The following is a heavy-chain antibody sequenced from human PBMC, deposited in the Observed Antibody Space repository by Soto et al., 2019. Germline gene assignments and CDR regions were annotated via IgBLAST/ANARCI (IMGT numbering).Heavy chain of an antibody. CDR1: GFTLSMYW. V-gene: IGHV3-7*05. J-gene: IGHJ3*02. CDR3: ARDVSPGSSSLYLDAFDI. D-gene: IGHD6-13*01. Sequence: EVQLEESGGGLVQPGGSLRLSCAASGFTLSMYWMTWVRQAPWRGLEWVANIKQDGSKKSYLDSVRGRFTISRDNVRNSLYLQMDSLRAEDTALYYCARDVSPGSSSLYLDAFDIWGQGTMVIVSS. CDR2: IKQDGSKK.